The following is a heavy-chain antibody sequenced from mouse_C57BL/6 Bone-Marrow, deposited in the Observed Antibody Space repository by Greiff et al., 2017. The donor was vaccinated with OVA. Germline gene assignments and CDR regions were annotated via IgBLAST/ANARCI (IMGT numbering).Heavy chain of an antibody. Sequence: EVQLVESGGGLVQPGGSLKLSCAASGFTFSDYYMYWVRQTPEKRLEWVAYISNGGGSTYYPDTVTGRFTISRDNAKNTLYLQMSRLKSEDTAMYYCARRDWDGFDYWGQGTTLTVSS. CDR1: GFTFSDYY. V-gene: IGHV5-12*01. J-gene: IGHJ2*01. CDR2: ISNGGGST. D-gene: IGHD4-1*01. CDR3: ARRDWDGFDY.